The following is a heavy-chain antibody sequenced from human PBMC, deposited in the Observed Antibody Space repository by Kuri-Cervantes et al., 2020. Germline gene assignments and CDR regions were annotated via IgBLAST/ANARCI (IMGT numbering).Heavy chain of an antibody. D-gene: IGHD5-24*01. CDR1: GYTFTSHG. CDR2: ISVHNGTT. J-gene: IGHJ4*02. CDR3: VKDADGYKNHLGY. Sequence: ASVKVSCKASGYTFTSHGISWVRQAPGQGLEWMGRISVHNGTTNYAQRFQGRVTMTTDTSPSTANMELRSLRSDDTAVYYCVKDADGYKNHLGYWGQGTLVTVSS. V-gene: IGHV1-18*01.